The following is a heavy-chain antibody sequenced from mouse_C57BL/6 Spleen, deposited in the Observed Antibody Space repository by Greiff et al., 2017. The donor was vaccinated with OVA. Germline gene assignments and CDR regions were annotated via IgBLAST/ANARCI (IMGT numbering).Heavy chain of an antibody. J-gene: IGHJ1*03. Sequence: VQLQQSGPELVKPGASVKIPCKASGYTFTDYNMDWVKKSHGKSLEWIGDINPNNGGTIYNQKFKGKATLTVDKSSSTAYMELRGLTSEDTAVYYCARFLGGYYKYFDVWGTGTTVTVSS. CDR3: ARFLGGYYKYFDV. CDR2: INPNNGGT. V-gene: IGHV1-18*01. D-gene: IGHD2-3*01. CDR1: GYTFTDYN.